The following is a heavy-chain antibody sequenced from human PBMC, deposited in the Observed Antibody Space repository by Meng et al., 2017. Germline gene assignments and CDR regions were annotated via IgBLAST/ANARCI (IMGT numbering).Heavy chain of an antibody. Sequence: GESLKISCAASGFTFSSYGMHWVRQAPGKGLEWVAVIWYDGSNKYYADSVKGRFTISRDNSKNTLYLQMNSLRAEDTAVYYCARDPAARSYYYYGMDVWGQGTTVTGSS. CDR1: GFTFSSYG. V-gene: IGHV3-33*01. J-gene: IGHJ6*01. CDR3: ARDPAARSYYYYGMDV. D-gene: IGHD6-6*01. CDR2: IWYDGSNK.